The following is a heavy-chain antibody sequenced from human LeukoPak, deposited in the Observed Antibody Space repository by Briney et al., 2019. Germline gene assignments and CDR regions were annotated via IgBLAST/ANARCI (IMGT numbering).Heavy chain of an antibody. V-gene: IGHV4-59*08. Sequence: SETLSLICTVSSGSIRNYHWSWIRQPPGKGLEWVGYIYYSGSTNYNPSLESRVTISVDMSKNQFSLKLSSVTAADTAVYYCARQYDYDSCGYYFGYWGQGTLVTVSS. J-gene: IGHJ4*02. CDR1: SGSIRNYH. CDR3: ARQYDYDSCGYYFGY. D-gene: IGHD3-22*01. CDR2: IYYSGST.